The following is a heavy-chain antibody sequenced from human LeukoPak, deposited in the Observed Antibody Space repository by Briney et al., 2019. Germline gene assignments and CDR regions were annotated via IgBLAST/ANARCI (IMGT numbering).Heavy chain of an antibody. CDR1: GGTFSSYA. J-gene: IGHJ3*02. Sequence: SVKVSCKASGGTFSSYAISWVRQAPGQGLEWMGGIIPIFGTANYAQKFQGRVTITADKSTSTAYMELSSLRSEDTAVYYCARGGRTGYDFWSGYYEIWGQGTMVTVSS. V-gene: IGHV1-69*06. CDR2: IIPIFGTA. CDR3: ARGGRTGYDFWSGYYEI. D-gene: IGHD3-3*01.